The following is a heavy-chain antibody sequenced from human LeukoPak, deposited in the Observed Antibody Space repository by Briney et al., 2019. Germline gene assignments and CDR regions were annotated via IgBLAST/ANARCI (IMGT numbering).Heavy chain of an antibody. Sequence: SETLSLTCTVSGGSISSGDYYWSWIRQPPGKGLEWIGYIYYSGSTYYNPSLKSRVTISVDTSKNQFSLKLSSVTAADTAVYYCARDGSAYYYYYMDVWGQGTLVTVSS. V-gene: IGHV4-30-4*08. CDR1: GGSISSGDYY. D-gene: IGHD2-15*01. J-gene: IGHJ6*03. CDR3: ARDGSAYYYYYMDV. CDR2: IYYSGST.